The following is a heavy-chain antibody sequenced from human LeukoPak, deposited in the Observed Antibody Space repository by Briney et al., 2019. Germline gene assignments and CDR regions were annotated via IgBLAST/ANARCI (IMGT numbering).Heavy chain of an antibody. J-gene: IGHJ4*02. V-gene: IGHV3-23*01. CDR2: ISGSGGST. CDR1: GFTFSSYA. CDR3: ASRTVTFDY. Sequence: GGSLRLSCAASGFTFSSYAMSWVRQAPGKGLEWVLAISGSGGSTYYADSVKGRLTISRDNSKNTLYLQMNCLRAEDTAVYYCASRTVTFDYWGQGTLVTVSP. D-gene: IGHD4-11*01.